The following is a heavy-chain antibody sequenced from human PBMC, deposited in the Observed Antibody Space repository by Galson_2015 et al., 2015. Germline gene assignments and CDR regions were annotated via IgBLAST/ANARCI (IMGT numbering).Heavy chain of an antibody. D-gene: IGHD4-17*01. V-gene: IGHV3-73*01. Sequence: SLRLSCAASGFTFSGSAMHWVRQASGKGLEWVGRIRSKANSYATAYAASVKGRFTISRDDSKNTAYLQMNSLKTEDTAVYYCARHGMTTVTWGQGTLVTVSS. CDR1: GFTFSGSA. CDR2: IRSKANSYAT. CDR3: ARHGMTTVT. J-gene: IGHJ4*02.